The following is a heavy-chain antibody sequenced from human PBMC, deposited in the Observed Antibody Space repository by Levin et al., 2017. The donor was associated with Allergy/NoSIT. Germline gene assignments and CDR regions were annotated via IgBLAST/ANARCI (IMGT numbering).Heavy chain of an antibody. D-gene: IGHD3-22*01. V-gene: IGHV5-51*01. CDR3: ARLLGYGDHFDY. CDR2: IHPDESDT. CDR1: GYIFSIYW. Sequence: RGESLKISCKGSGYIFSIYWIGWVRQMPGKGLEWMGIIHPDESDTRYSPSFQGQVTISADKSISTAYLQWSSLKASDTAIYYCARLLGYGDHFDYWGQGTQVTVSS. J-gene: IGHJ4*02.